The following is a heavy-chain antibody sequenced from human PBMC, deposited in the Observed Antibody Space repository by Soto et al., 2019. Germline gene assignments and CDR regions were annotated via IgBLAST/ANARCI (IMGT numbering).Heavy chain of an antibody. CDR3: TTWLTAHFDY. J-gene: IGHJ4*02. D-gene: IGHD2-21*02. CDR2: SSDRRTGNT. Sequence: GGSLRLSCAASGFTFSRYTLNGGRRAPGKGLEWVATSSDRRTGNTHYSDSVRGRFTLSRDYSRNILFLQMDSLRADDTALYYCTTWLTAHFDYWGRGTQVTVSS. CDR1: GFTFSRYT. V-gene: IGHV3-23*01.